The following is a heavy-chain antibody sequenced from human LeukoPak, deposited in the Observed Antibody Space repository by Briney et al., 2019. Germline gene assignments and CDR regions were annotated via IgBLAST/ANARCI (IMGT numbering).Heavy chain of an antibody. CDR2: IYYSGST. Sequence: SETLSLTCTVSGGSISSSSYYWGWIRQPPGKGLEWIGSIYYSGSTYYNPSLKSRVTISVDTSKNQFSLKLSSVTAADTAVYYCARGGGLRYFDWLARFDYWGQGTLVTVSS. J-gene: IGHJ4*02. V-gene: IGHV4-39*07. CDR1: GGSISSSSYY. CDR3: ARGGGLRYFDWLARFDY. D-gene: IGHD3-9*01.